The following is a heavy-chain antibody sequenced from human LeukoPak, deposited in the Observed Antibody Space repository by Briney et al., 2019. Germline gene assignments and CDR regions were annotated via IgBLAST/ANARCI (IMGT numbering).Heavy chain of an antibody. V-gene: IGHV4-4*07. CDR3: ATIMVRRGIPYFDY. CDR2: LYTSGST. D-gene: IGHD3-10*01. Sequence: PSETLSLTCTVSSGSVNSYYWSWIRQPAGKGLEWIGHLYTSGSTSYNPSLKSRVTVSVDTSKNQFSLRLSSVTAADTAVYYCATIMVRRGIPYFDYWGQGTLVTVSS. J-gene: IGHJ4*02. CDR1: SGSVNSYY.